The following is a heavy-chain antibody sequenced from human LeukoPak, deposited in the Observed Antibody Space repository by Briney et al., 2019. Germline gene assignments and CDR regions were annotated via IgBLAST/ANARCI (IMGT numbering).Heavy chain of an antibody. J-gene: IGHJ4*02. V-gene: IGHV3-30*02. CDR1: GFTFSSYG. Sequence: GVSLTLSCAASGFTFSSYGMHWVRQAPGNGLEGVAFIRYDVSNKYYADSVKGRFTISRDNSKSTLYLQMNSLRAEDKAVYYCAKDWGVYDSSGYFFDYWGQGTLVTVSS. CDR2: IRYDVSNK. CDR3: AKDWGVYDSSGYFFDY. D-gene: IGHD3-22*01.